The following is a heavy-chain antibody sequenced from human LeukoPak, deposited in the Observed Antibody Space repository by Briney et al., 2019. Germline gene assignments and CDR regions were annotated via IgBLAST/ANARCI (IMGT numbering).Heavy chain of an antibody. D-gene: IGHD1-26*01. V-gene: IGHV3-43*02. J-gene: IGHJ3*02. Sequence: GGSLRLSCAASGFTFDDYATHWVRQPLGKGLEWGSLISGDGGSTYYADSVKGRFTISRDNSKNSLYLQMNRQRTEHTALYYCAKDMRRASGDDAFDIWGQGKMVTVSS. CDR1: GFTFDDYA. CDR3: AKDMRRASGDDAFDI. CDR2: ISGDGGST.